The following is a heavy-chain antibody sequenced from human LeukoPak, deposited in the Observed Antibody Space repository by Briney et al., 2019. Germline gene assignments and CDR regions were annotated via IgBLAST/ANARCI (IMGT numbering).Heavy chain of an antibody. CDR2: INPNTGAT. Sequence: ASVKVSCKASGYIFTGNYIHWVRQAPGQGLEWMGRINPNTGATIFAQNFQGRVTMTKDMSITTVYMGLSALTSDDTAVFYCAREVGYSTSFYGRFDPWGQGTLVTVSS. D-gene: IGHD5/OR15-5a*01. CDR3: AREVGYSTSFYGRFDP. V-gene: IGHV1-2*06. CDR1: GYIFTGNY. J-gene: IGHJ5*02.